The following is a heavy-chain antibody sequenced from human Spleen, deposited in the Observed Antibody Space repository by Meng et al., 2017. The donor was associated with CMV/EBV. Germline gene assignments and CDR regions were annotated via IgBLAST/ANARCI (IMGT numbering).Heavy chain of an antibody. J-gene: IGHJ5*02. Sequence: GGSLRLSCAASGFMFRNYGMHWVRQAPGIGLEWLAFIRSDRKNIFYADSVKGRLTISRDNSNNTLYLQMNGLRSDDTAVYYCTRASALNYFDPWGQGTLVTVSS. D-gene: IGHD5-24*01. CDR1: GFMFRNYG. CDR3: TRASALNYFDP. V-gene: IGHV3-30*02. CDR2: IRSDRKNI.